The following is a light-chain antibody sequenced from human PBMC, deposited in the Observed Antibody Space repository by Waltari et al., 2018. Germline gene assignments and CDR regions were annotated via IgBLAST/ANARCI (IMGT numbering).Light chain of an antibody. CDR2: EVN. V-gene: IGLV2-23*02. J-gene: IGLJ1*01. CDR3: CSYAGSGIYV. Sequence: QSALTQPASVSGSPGQSITVSCTGTSSDVGSSNFVSWFQQYPDTAPKLIIFEVNKRPSGFSNRFSGSKSGNTASLTISGLQAGDEADYYCCSYAGSGIYVFGTGAKVTVL. CDR1: SSDVGSSNF.